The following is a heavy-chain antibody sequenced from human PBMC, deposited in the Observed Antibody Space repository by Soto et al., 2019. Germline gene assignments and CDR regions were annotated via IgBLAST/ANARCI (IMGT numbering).Heavy chain of an antibody. CDR1: GDSVSSNSAA. J-gene: IGHJ6*02. CDR2: TYYRSKWYN. V-gene: IGHV6-1*01. D-gene: IGHD3-9*01. CDR3: ARGKVWDDILTGYYPYYYYYGMDV. Sequence: TLSLTCAISGDSVSSNSAAWNWIRQSPSRGLEWLGRTYYRSKWYNDYAVSVKSRITINPDTSKNQFSLQLNSVTPEDTAVYYCARGKVWDDILTGYYPYYYYYGMDVWGQGTTVTVSS.